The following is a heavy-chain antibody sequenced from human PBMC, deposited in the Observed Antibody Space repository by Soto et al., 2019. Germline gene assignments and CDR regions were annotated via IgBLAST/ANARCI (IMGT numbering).Heavy chain of an antibody. CDR3: ARNGYTYGMDV. CDR1: GGSTSSGGFY. CDR2: IYYSGIS. J-gene: IGHJ6*02. D-gene: IGHD5-18*01. V-gene: IGHV4-31*02. Sequence: SETLSLTXTVSGGSTSSGGFYWSWIRQHPGKGLEWIGYIYYSGISYYNPSLKSRASISLDTSRNQFSMTLNSVTAADTAVYYCARNGYTYGMDVWGQGATVTVSS.